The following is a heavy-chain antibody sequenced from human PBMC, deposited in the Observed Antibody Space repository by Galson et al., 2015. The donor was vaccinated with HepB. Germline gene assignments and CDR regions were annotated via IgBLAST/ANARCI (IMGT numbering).Heavy chain of an antibody. CDR2: ISSSSSYI. Sequence: SLRLSCAASGFTFSSYSMNWVRQAPGKGLEWVSSISSSSSYIYYADSVKGRFTISRDNAKNSLYLQMNSLRAEDTAVYYSARDGYDSSGYDDAFDIWGQGTMVTVSS. CDR3: ARDGYDSSGYDDAFDI. V-gene: IGHV3-21*01. CDR1: GFTFSSYS. D-gene: IGHD3-22*01. J-gene: IGHJ3*02.